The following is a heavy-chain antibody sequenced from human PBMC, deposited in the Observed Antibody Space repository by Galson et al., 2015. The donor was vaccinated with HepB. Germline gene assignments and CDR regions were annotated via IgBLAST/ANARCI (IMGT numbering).Heavy chain of an antibody. V-gene: IGHV3-23*01. CDR3: AKESDCSGGSCPSGTGNWFDP. CDR2: ISGSGGST. D-gene: IGHD2-15*01. Sequence: SLRLSCAASGFTFSSYAMSWVRQAPGKGLEWVSAISGSGGSTYYADSVKGRFTISRDNSKNTLYLQMNSLRAEDTAVYYCAKESDCSGGSCPSGTGNWFDPWGQGTLVTVSS. J-gene: IGHJ5*02. CDR1: GFTFSSYA.